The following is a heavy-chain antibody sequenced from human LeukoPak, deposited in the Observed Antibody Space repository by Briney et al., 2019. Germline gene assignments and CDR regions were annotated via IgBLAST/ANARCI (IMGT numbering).Heavy chain of an antibody. CDR2: ISGSGGST. CDR3: ARRRITIFGVVRGFDP. D-gene: IGHD3-3*01. CDR1: GFTFSSYA. J-gene: IGHJ5*02. Sequence: GGSLRLSCAASGFTFSSYAMSWVRQAPGKGLEWGSAISGSGGSTYYADSVKGRFTISRDNSKNPLYLQMNSLRAEDTAVYYCARRRITIFGVVRGFDPWGQGTLVTVSS. V-gene: IGHV3-23*01.